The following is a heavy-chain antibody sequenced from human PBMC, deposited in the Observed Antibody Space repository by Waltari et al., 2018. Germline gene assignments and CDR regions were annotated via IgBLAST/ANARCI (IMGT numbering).Heavy chain of an antibody. CDR2: IYHSGST. CDR3: AISASDTAMVTRGFDY. CDR1: GYSISSGYY. V-gene: IGHV4-38-2*01. Sequence: QVQLQESGPGLVKPSETLSLTCAVSGYSISSGYYWGWIRQPPGKGLEWIGIIYHSGSTYYNPSLKSRVTISVDTSKNQFSLKLSSVTAADTAVYYCAISASDTAMVTRGFDYWGQGTLVTVSS. J-gene: IGHJ4*02. D-gene: IGHD5-18*01.